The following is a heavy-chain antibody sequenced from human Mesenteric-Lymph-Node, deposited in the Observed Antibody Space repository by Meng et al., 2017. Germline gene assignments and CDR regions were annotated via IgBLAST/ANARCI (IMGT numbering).Heavy chain of an antibody. CDR3: ARDIAVGLTGPYFDL. V-gene: IGHV1-2*02. D-gene: IGHD6-19*01. CDR2: INPNSGGT. Sequence: QVQLVQSGAEVSKPGASVKVSCKASGYTFTGYYMHWVRQAPGQGLEWMGWINPNSGGTNYAQKFQGRVTMTRDTSISTAYMELSRLRSDDTAVYYCARDIAVGLTGPYFDLWGRGTLVTVSS. CDR1: GYTFTGYY. J-gene: IGHJ2*01.